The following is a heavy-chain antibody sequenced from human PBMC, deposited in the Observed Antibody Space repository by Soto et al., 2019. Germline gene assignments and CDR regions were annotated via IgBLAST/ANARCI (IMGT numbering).Heavy chain of an antibody. D-gene: IGHD2-15*01. CDR1: GGSISSGGYY. V-gene: IGHV4-39*07. CDR2: INHSGST. CDR3: ARVGIRWQYCSYYYYYYGMDV. J-gene: IGHJ6*02. Sequence: PSETQSLTCTVSGGSISSGGYYWSWIRQHPGKGLEWIGEINHSGSTNYNPSLKSRVTISVDTSKNQFSLKLSSVTAADTAVYYCARVGIRWQYCSYYYYYYGMDVWGQGTTVTVSS.